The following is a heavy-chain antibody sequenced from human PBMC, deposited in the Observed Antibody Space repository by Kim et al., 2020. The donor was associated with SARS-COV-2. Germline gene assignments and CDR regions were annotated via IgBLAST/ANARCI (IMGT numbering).Heavy chain of an antibody. CDR2: ISSSGSYI. J-gene: IGHJ5*02. CDR1: GFTFSDYY. CDR3: ARGSSGSSSWYWFDA. Sequence: GGSLRLSCAASGFTFSDYYMTWIRQAPGKGLEWLSYISSSGSYIVYAESVKGRLSISRDNAKKSLYLQMNSLRAEDTDVYDCARGSSGSSSWYWFDAWGQGTLVTVSS. V-gene: IGHV3-11*05. D-gene: IGHD6-13*01.